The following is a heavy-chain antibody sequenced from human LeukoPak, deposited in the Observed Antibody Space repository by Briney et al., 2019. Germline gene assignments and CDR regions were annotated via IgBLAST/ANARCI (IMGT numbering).Heavy chain of an antibody. CDR1: GGSISSYY. CDR3: ASDLDGYNPSFFY. CDR2: IYYRGNT. Sequence: SETLSLTCTVSGGSISSYYWTWIRQPPGKGLEWIGYIYYRGNTEYNPSLESRVTISVGTSKNQFSLKLNSVTAADTAVYYCASDLDGYNPSFFYWGQGTLVTVSS. J-gene: IGHJ4*02. V-gene: IGHV4-59*01. D-gene: IGHD5-24*01.